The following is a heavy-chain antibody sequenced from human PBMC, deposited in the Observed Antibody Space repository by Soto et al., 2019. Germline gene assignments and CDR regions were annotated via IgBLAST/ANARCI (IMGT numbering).Heavy chain of an antibody. CDR3: ARDFWSGESYFFDL. CDR1: GDYIRNHY. J-gene: IGHJ2*01. D-gene: IGHD3-3*01. CDR2: VFHSGDT. Sequence: QPQMQESGPGLVKPSETLSLICTVSGDYIRNHYWSWIRQAPGRGLQWIGSVFHSGDTTYSPSLKGRVTLSVDTSKDQFSLHLNSVTAADTAIYYCARDFWSGESYFFDLWGRGTLVTVSS. V-gene: IGHV4-59*11.